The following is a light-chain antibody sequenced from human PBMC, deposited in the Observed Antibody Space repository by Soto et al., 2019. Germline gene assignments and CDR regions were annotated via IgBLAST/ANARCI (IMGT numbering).Light chain of an antibody. V-gene: IGKV1-5*03. CDR1: RNISDW. J-gene: IGKJ1*01. Sequence: DLQMTQSPSTLSASVGDRVTITCRASRNISDWLSWSQQKPGKAPKLLIYKASRLESGVASRFSGSGSGPEFTLTISSLQPDDSAAYYCQQFNDYSWTFGRWTKVEIK. CDR3: QQFNDYSWT. CDR2: KAS.